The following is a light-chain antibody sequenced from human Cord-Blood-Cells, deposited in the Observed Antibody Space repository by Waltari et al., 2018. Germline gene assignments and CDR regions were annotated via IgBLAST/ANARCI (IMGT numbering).Light chain of an antibody. J-gene: IGKJ4*01. Sequence: IVMTQSPDSLAVSLGERATINCKSSQSVLYSSNNKNYLAWYQQKPGQSPKLLIYWASTREAGVPDRFSGSGSGTDFTLTISSLQAEDVAVYYCQQYYSTPRTFGGGTKVE. CDR3: QQYYSTPRT. CDR2: WAS. V-gene: IGKV4-1*01. CDR1: QSVLYSSNNKNY.